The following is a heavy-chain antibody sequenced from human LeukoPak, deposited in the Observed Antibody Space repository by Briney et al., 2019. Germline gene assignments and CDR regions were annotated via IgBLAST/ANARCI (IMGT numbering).Heavy chain of an antibody. CDR3: ARDLRDGYFDY. CDR1: GFTFSSYS. J-gene: IGHJ4*02. V-gene: IGHV3-48*02. Sequence: GGSLRLSCAASGFTFSSYSMNWVSQAPGKGLEWVSYISSSSTIYYADSVKGRFTISRDNAKNSLYLQMNSLRDEDTAVYYCARDLRDGYFDYWGQGTLVTVSS. CDR2: ISSSSTI. D-gene: IGHD5-24*01.